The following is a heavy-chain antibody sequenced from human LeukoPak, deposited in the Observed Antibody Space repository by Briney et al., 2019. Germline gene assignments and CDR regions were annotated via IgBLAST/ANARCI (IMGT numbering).Heavy chain of an antibody. CDR3: ARTTEGYAGGPGYSYYYYMDV. CDR1: GGSFSGYY. V-gene: IGHV4-34*01. J-gene: IGHJ6*03. CDR2: INHSGST. Sequence: SETLSLTCAVHGGSFSGYYWSWIRQPPGKGLEWIGEINHSGSTYYNSSLKSRVTISVDTSKNQVSLKLRSVTAADTAVYYCARTTEGYAGGPGYSYYYYMDVWGKGTTVTISS. D-gene: IGHD5-12*01.